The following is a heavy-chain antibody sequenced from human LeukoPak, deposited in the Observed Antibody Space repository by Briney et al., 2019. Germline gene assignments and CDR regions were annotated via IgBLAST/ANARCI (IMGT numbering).Heavy chain of an antibody. J-gene: IGHJ4*02. CDR1: GFTFNDYY. D-gene: IGHD6-6*01. V-gene: IGHV3-11*04. CDR3: ARSATDSSSVDY. Sequence: PGGSLRLSCAASGFTFNDYYMSWIRQAPGKGLEWVSYITSSGTTKYGDSVKGRFTISRDNAKNSLYLQMNSLRAEDTAVYYCARSATDSSSVDYWGQGTLVTVSS. CDR2: ITSSGTT.